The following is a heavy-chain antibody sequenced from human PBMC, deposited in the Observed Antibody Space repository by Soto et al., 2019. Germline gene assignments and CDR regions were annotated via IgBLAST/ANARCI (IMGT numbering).Heavy chain of an antibody. CDR2: MNEYGSER. D-gene: IGHD4-17*01. CDR3: ARATGAAKEDY. V-gene: IGHV3-7*04. J-gene: IGHJ4*02. CDR1: GFIFSCYW. Sequence: EVPLVESGGGLVQPGGSMRLSCSASGFIFSCYWMSWLRQAPGKGLEWVASMNEYGSERYYVDSVKGRFTISRANAKNSLYLQMPSLRAEDTAVYYSARATGAAKEDYWGQGTLVTFSS.